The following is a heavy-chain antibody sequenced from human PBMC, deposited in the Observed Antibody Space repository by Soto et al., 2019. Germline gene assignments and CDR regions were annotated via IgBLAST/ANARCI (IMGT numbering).Heavy chain of an antibody. D-gene: IGHD5-12*01. V-gene: IGHV3-48*03. CDR1: GFQFSDYD. Sequence: PGGSLRLSCAVSGFQFSDYDMNWVRQAPGKGLEWVSHISSSGSIVYYLDSVKGRFTISRDNAKNSLSLEMNSLRAEDSGLYYCARANGGYDHSCDHWGQGTLVTVSS. CDR3: ARANGGYDHSCDH. J-gene: IGHJ4*02. CDR2: ISSSGSIV.